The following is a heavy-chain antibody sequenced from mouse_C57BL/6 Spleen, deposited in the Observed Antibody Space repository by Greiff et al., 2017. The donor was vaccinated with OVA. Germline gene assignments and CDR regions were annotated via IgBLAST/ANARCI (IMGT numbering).Heavy chain of an antibody. Sequence: QVQLQQPGAELVKPGASVKLSCKASGYTFTSYWMHWVKQRPGQGLEWIGMIHPNSGSTNYNEKFKSKATLTVDKSSSTAYMQLSSLTSEDSAVYYCARVTAQATWFAYWGQGTLVTVSA. CDR1: GYTFTSYW. J-gene: IGHJ3*01. V-gene: IGHV1-64*01. CDR2: IHPNSGST. CDR3: ARVTAQATWFAY. D-gene: IGHD3-2*02.